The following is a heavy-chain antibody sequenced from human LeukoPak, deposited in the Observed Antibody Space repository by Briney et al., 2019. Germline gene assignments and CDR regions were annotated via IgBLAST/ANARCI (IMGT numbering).Heavy chain of an antibody. CDR1: GYTFTSYS. CDR2: ISAYNGNT. J-gene: IGHJ3*02. Sequence: GASVKVSCKASGYTFTSYSISWVRQDPGQGLEWMGWISAYNGNTNYAQKLQGRVTMTTDTSTSTAYMELRSPRSDDTAVYYCARDSDYDILTGYYRAHAFDIWGQGTMVSVSS. V-gene: IGHV1-18*01. D-gene: IGHD3-9*01. CDR3: ARDSDYDILTGYYRAHAFDI.